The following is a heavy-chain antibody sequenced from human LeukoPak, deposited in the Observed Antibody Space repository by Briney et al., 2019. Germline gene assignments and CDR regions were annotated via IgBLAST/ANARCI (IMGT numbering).Heavy chain of an antibody. Sequence: SETLSLTCTVSGGSISSSSYYWGWIRQPPGKGLEWTGSIYYSGSTYYNPSLKSRVTISVDTSKNQFSLKLSSVTAADTAVYYCAREGYGDYYLDYWGQGTLVTVSS. CDR2: IYYSGST. V-gene: IGHV4-39*07. CDR1: GGSISSSSYY. J-gene: IGHJ4*02. D-gene: IGHD4-17*01. CDR3: AREGYGDYYLDY.